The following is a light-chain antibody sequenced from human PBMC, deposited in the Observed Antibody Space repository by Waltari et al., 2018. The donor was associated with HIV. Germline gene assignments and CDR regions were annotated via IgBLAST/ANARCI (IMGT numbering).Light chain of an antibody. CDR1: QDIASF. Sequence: DIQMTQSPSSLSASVGDRVTITCQASQDIASFLNWYQQKPGKAPKLLIYDAFHLETGVPSRFSGSGGGTHVAFTISSLQPEDIATYYCQQYDDVPLTFGGGTKVEI. CDR3: QQYDDVPLT. CDR2: DAF. J-gene: IGKJ4*01. V-gene: IGKV1-33*01.